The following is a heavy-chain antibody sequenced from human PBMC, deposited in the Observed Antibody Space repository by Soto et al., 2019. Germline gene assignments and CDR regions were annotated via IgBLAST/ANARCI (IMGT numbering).Heavy chain of an antibody. V-gene: IGHV4-39*01. CDR3: ARHLYSKYYYYYSGLDV. D-gene: IGHD4-4*01. CDR2: IYYSGST. Sequence: SETLSLTCTVSGGSISSSSYYWRWIRQPPGKGLEWIGSIYYSGSTYYNPSLKSPVTISVDTSKNQFALQLTSVTAADTAVYYCARHLYSKYYYYYSGLDVWGQGTTVTVSS. CDR1: GGSISSSSYY. J-gene: IGHJ6*02.